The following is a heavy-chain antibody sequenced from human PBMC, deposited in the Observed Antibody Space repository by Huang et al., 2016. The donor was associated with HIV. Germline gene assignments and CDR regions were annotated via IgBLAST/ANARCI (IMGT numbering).Heavy chain of an antibody. V-gene: IGHV3-73*01. Sequence: EVQLVESGGGLVQPGGSLKLSCAASGFTFSGSAMHWVRQAAVKGLEWVGRIRSKANSYATAYAASVKGRCTISRDDSKNTAYLQMNSLKTEDTAVYYCTRLTMIGDGDYWGQGTLVTVSS. CDR3: TRLTMIGDGDY. CDR2: IRSKANSYAT. J-gene: IGHJ4*02. D-gene: IGHD3-22*01. CDR1: GFTFSGSA.